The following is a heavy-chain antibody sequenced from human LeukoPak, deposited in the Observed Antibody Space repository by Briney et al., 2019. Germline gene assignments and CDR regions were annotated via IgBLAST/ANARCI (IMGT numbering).Heavy chain of an antibody. V-gene: IGHV3-30*01. CDR3: ARAAYYDFWSGYYEGFDY. Sequence: GGSLRLSCAASGFTFSSYAMHWVRQAPGKGVEWVAVISYDGSNKYYADSVKGRFTISRDNSKNTLYVQMNSLRAEDTAVYYCARAAYYDFWSGYYEGFDYWGQGTLVTVSS. J-gene: IGHJ4*02. D-gene: IGHD3-3*01. CDR2: ISYDGSNK. CDR1: GFTFSSYA.